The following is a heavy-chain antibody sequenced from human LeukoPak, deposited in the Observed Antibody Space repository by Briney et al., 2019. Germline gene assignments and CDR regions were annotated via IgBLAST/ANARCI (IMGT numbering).Heavy chain of an antibody. CDR3: AKGYYDSSGYYLRWFDP. CDR1: GFTFSSYS. D-gene: IGHD3-22*01. Sequence: GGSLRLSCAASGFTFSSYSMNWVRQAPGKGLEWVSSISSSSSYIYYADSVKGGFTISRDNAKNSLYLQMISLRAEDTAVYYCAKGYYDSSGYYLRWFDPWGQGTLVTVSS. CDR2: ISSSSSYI. J-gene: IGHJ5*02. V-gene: IGHV3-21*01.